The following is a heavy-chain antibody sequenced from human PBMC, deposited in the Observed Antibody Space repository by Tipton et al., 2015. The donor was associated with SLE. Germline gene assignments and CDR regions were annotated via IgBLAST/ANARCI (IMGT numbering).Heavy chain of an antibody. CDR2: ISAYNGNT. J-gene: IGHJ4*02. CDR1: GYTFTSYG. CDR3: ARAARGGSSGWSPLFDY. D-gene: IGHD6-19*01. Sequence: QSGAEVKKPGASVKVSCKASGYTFTSYGISWVRQAPGQGLEWMGWISAYNGNTNYAQKLQGRVTMTTDTSTSTAYMELRSLRSDDTAVYYCARAARGGSSGWSPLFDYWGQGTLVTVSS. V-gene: IGHV1-18*01.